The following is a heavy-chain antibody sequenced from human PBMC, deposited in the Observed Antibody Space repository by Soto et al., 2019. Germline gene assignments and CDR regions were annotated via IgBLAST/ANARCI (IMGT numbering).Heavy chain of an antibody. CDR1: GGSISSYY. Sequence: SETLSLTCTVSGGSISSYYWSWIRQPPGKGLEWIGYIYYSGSTNYNPSLKSRVTISVDTSKNQFSLKLSSVTAADTAVYYCARVPSYYDFWRGPYGWFDPSGQATLVTVSS. J-gene: IGHJ5*02. V-gene: IGHV4-59*01. CDR3: ARVPSYYDFWRGPYGWFDP. D-gene: IGHD3-3*01. CDR2: IYYSGST.